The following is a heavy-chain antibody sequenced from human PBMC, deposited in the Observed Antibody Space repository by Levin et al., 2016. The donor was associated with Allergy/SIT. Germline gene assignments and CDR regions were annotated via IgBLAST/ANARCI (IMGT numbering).Heavy chain of an antibody. V-gene: IGHV5-51*01. CDR1: GYSFTTYW. CDR2: INPGDSET. CDR3: ARHAEYYHGSGTSINNYFYHGMDV. D-gene: IGHD3-10*01. J-gene: IGHJ6*02. Sequence: KVSCKVSGYSFTTYWIAWVRQMPGKGLEWMGIINPGDSETRYSPSFQGQVTISADKSISTAYLQWSSLKASDTAMYYCARHAEYYHGSGTSINNYFYHGMDVWGQGTTVTVSS.